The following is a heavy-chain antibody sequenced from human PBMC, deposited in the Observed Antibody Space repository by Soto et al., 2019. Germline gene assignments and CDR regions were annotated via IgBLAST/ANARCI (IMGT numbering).Heavy chain of an antibody. J-gene: IGHJ6*03. CDR3: ARLVTIFGVVIPDYYYYMDV. CDR1: GGSISSSSYY. V-gene: IGHV4-39*01. Sequence: SETLSLTCTVSGGSISSSSYYWGWIRQPPGKGLEWIGSIYYSGSTYYNPSLKSRVTISVDTSKNQFSLKLSSVTAADTAVYDCARLVTIFGVVIPDYYYYMDVWGKGTTVTVSS. CDR2: IYYSGST. D-gene: IGHD3-3*01.